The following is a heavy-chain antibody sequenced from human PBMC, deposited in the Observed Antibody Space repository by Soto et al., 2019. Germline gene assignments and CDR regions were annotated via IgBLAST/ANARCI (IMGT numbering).Heavy chain of an antibody. Sequence: SETLSLTCTVSGGSVSSGSDYWSWIRQPPGRGLEWIGYIYNSGSTDYNTSLKSRVTISVDTSKNQFSLKLTSVTAADTAVYYCASGSSASAYIDYWGQGTQVTGSS. CDR3: ASGSSASAYIDY. V-gene: IGHV4-61*01. J-gene: IGHJ4*02. CDR2: IYNSGST. CDR1: GGSVSSGSDY. D-gene: IGHD6-13*01.